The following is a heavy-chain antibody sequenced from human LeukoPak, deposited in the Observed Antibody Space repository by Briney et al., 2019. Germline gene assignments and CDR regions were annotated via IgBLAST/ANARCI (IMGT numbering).Heavy chain of an antibody. CDR1: GFTFDDYA. Sequence: PGRSLRLSCAASGFTFDDYAMHWVRQAPGKGLEWVSGISWNSGSIGYADSVKGRFTISRDNAKNSLYLQMNSLRAEDTALYYCACSEIYYFDYWGQGTLVTVSS. J-gene: IGHJ4*02. CDR2: ISWNSGSI. D-gene: IGHD3-10*02. CDR3: ACSEIYYFDY. V-gene: IGHV3-9*01.